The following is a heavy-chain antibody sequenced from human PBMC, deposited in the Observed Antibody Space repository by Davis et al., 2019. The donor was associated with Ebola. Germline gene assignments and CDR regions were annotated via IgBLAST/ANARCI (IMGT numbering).Heavy chain of an antibody. D-gene: IGHD3-22*01. CDR3: ARPGSGYPDAFDI. J-gene: IGHJ3*02. CDR1: GFTFSSFS. CDR2: ISISSGYI. V-gene: IGHV3-21*04. Sequence: PGGSLRLSCAASGFTFSSFSMNWVRQAPGKGLEWVSSISISSGYIYYADSLKGRFTISRDNAKNSLYLQMNSLRAEDTAVYYCARPGSGYPDAFDIWGQGTMVTVSS.